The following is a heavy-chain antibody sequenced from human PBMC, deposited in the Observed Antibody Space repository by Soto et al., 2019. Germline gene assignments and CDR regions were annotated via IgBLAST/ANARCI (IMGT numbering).Heavy chain of an antibody. Sequence: QVHLVPSGAEVKKPGASVKVSCKGSGYGFTTYGITWVRQAPGQGLEWMAWISAHNGNTNYAQKLQGRVTVTRDTSTSPAYMELRSLRSDDTAVYYCARGRYGDYWGQGALVTVSS. V-gene: IGHV1-18*01. CDR2: ISAHNGNT. CDR1: GYGFTTYG. CDR3: ARGRYGDY. J-gene: IGHJ4*02. D-gene: IGHD1-1*01.